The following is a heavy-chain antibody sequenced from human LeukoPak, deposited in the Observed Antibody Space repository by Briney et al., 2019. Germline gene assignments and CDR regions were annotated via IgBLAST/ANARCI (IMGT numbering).Heavy chain of an antibody. D-gene: IGHD1-26*01. V-gene: IGHV1-69*04. Sequence: ASVKVSCKASGGTFSSYAISWVRQAPGQGLEWMGRIVPILGIANYAQKFQGRVTITADKSTSTAHMELSSLRSEDTAVYYCAIRRNGLLVSYYFDYWGQGTLVTVSS. J-gene: IGHJ4*02. CDR1: GGTFSSYA. CDR2: IVPILGIA. CDR3: AIRRNGLLVSYYFDY.